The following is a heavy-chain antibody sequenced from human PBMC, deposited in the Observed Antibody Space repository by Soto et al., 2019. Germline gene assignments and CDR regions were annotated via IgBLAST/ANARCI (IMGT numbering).Heavy chain of an antibody. CDR3: GRWLGTSYGMDV. J-gene: IGHJ6*02. V-gene: IGHV4-38-2*01. Sequence: SETLSLTCAVSGYSISSGYYWGWIRQPPGKGLEWIGSIYHSGSTYYNPSLKSRVTISVDTSKNHVFLKLTSVTAADTAMYFCGRWLGTSYGMDVWGQGTAVTVSS. CDR1: GYSISSGYY. D-gene: IGHD3-10*01. CDR2: IYHSGST.